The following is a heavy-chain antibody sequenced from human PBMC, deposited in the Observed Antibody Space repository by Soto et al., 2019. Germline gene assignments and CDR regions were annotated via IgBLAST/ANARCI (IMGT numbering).Heavy chain of an antibody. J-gene: IGHJ3*02. V-gene: IGHV3-30*18. CDR1: GFTFSSYG. D-gene: IGHD5-18*01. Sequence: QVQLVESGGDVVQPGRSLRLSCAASGFTFSSYGMHWVRQAPGKGLEWVAVISYDGSNKYYADSVKGRFTISRDNSKNTLYLQMNSLRAEDTAVYYCAKGGYIYGPNAYDIWSQGTMLTVSS. CDR3: AKGGYIYGPNAYDI. CDR2: ISYDGSNK.